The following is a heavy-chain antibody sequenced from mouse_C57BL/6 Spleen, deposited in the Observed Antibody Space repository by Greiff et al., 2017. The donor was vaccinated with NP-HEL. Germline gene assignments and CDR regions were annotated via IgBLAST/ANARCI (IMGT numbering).Heavy chain of an antibody. CDR2: IDTENGDT. V-gene: IGHV14-4*01. Sequence: EVQLQQSGAELVRPGASVKLSCTASGFNIKDDYMHWVKQRPEQGLEWIGWIDTENGDTEYASKFQGKATITADTSSNTAYLQLSSLTSEDTAVYYCTHGSSDDWGQGTTLTVSS. CDR1: GFNIKDDY. D-gene: IGHD1-1*01. J-gene: IGHJ2*01. CDR3: THGSSDD.